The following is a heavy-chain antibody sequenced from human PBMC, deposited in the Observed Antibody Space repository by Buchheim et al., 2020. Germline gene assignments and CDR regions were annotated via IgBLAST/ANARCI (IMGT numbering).Heavy chain of an antibody. CDR3: ATEPHVWGNYRYSTNDY. Sequence: DVQLVESGGGLVKPGGSLRLSCAASGFTFRNVWMSWVRQTPGKGLEWVGRMKSIADGGTTDYAAPVKGRFTIFRDDFKNMLFLQMNSLRTEDTAVYYCATEPHVWGNYRYSTNDYWGQG. CDR2: MKSIADGGTT. V-gene: IGHV3-15*01. D-gene: IGHD3-16*02. CDR1: GFTFRNVW. J-gene: IGHJ4*02.